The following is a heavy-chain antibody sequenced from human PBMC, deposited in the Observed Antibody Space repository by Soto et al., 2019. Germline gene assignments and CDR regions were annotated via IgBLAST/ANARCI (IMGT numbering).Heavy chain of an antibody. V-gene: IGHV3-23*01. J-gene: IGHJ4*02. CDR3: VTDGLVYARPADFDY. CDR2: ISGTGSST. D-gene: IGHD2-8*01. CDR1: GFAFSEYA. Sequence: EVQLLESGGGLVQPGGSLRLSCAASGFAFSEYAMHWVRQAPGKGLEWVSVISGTGSSTYYADSVKGRFTISRDNSKNTVYLHMNSLRAEDTAVYYCVTDGLVYARPADFDYWGQGTLVTVSS.